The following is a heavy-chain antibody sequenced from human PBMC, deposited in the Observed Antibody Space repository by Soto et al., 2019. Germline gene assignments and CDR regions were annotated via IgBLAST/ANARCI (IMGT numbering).Heavy chain of an antibody. V-gene: IGHV4-34*09. CDR1: GGSFSGYY. Sequence: SETLSLTCAVYGGSFSGYYWSWIRQPPWKGLEWIGEINHSGSTNYNPSLKSRVTISVDTSKNQFSLKLSSVTAADTVVYYCARERIAAAGRENWFDPWGQGTLVTVSS. D-gene: IGHD6-13*01. CDR2: INHSGST. J-gene: IGHJ5*02. CDR3: ARERIAAAGRENWFDP.